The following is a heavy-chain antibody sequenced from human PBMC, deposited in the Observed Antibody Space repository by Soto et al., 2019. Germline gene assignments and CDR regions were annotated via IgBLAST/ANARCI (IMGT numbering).Heavy chain of an antibody. Sequence: GSLRLSCAASGFTFSSYSMNWVRQAPGKGLEWVSSISSSSSYIYYADSVKGRFTISRDNAKNSLYLQMNSLRAEDTAVYYCARSHPSRVGAIHSDLDYWGQGTLVTVSS. CDR1: GFTFSSYS. CDR2: ISSSSSYI. V-gene: IGHV3-21*01. CDR3: ARSHPSRVGAIHSDLDY. J-gene: IGHJ4*02. D-gene: IGHD1-26*01.